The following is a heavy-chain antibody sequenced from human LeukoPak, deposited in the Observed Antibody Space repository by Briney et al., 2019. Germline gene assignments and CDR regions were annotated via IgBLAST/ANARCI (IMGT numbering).Heavy chain of an antibody. J-gene: IGHJ4*02. CDR3: ARGAGISRTGDHKEIDY. V-gene: IGHV4-59*01. CDR1: GGSISSYY. D-gene: IGHD1-14*01. Sequence: SETLSLTCTVSGGSISSYYWSWIRQPPGKGLEWIGYIYYSGSTNYNPSLKSRVTISVDTSKNQFSLKLSSVTAADTAVYYCARGAGISRTGDHKEIDYWGQGTLVTVSS. CDR2: IYYSGST.